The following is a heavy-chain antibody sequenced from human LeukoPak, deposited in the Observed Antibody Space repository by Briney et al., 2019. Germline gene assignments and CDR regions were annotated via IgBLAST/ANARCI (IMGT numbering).Heavy chain of an antibody. CDR2: ISSSGYI. D-gene: IGHD3-3*01. Sequence: GGSLRLSCAASGFTFSSYSMNWVRQAPGKGLEWVSSISSSGYIYYADSVKGRFTISRDNAKNSLYLQMNSLRAEDTAVYYCAREPNDFWSGYQTYYYYYMDVWGKGTTVTVSS. J-gene: IGHJ6*03. V-gene: IGHV3-21*01. CDR3: AREPNDFWSGYQTYYYYYMDV. CDR1: GFTFSSYS.